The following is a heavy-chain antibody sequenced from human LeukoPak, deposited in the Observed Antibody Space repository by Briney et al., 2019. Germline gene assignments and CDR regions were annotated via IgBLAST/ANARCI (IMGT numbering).Heavy chain of an antibody. CDR1: GFTFSTYT. V-gene: IGHV3-64*02. Sequence: PLGSLRLSCAASGFTFSTYTIHCVRQAPGKGLEYVSAISSYGDSTSYADSVRGRFTISRDNSKNTLYLQMGSLRAEDMAVYYCARGGGYDSSGNYFDYWGQGTLVTVSS. CDR2: ISSYGDST. CDR3: ARGGGYDSSGNYFDY. D-gene: IGHD3-22*01. J-gene: IGHJ4*02.